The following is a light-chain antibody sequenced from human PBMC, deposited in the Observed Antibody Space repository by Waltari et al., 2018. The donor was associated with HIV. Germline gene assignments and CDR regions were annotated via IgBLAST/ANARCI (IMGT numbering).Light chain of an antibody. J-gene: IGLJ2*01. Sequence: QSALTQPPSVSGSPGQSVTISCAGTNSDIGGYDRVSWYQQPPGTAPKLPIYEVTNRPSGVPGRFAASKSGATASLTSSGLQAGDEGDYYCSSYSATNTVVFGGGTKLTVL. V-gene: IGLV2-18*02. CDR2: EVT. CDR3: SSYSATNTVV. CDR1: NSDIGGYDR.